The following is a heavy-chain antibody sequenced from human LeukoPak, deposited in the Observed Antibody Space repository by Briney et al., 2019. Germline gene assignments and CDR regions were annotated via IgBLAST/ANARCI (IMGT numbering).Heavy chain of an antibody. CDR1: GYTFTGYY. D-gene: IGHD4-17*01. Sequence: ASVTVSCKASGYTFTGYYMHWVRQAPGQGREWMGWINPNSGGTKYAQKFQGRVTMTRDTSISVAYMELSRLRSDDTAVYYCAREGLGTTDVNWFDPWGQGTLVTVSS. CDR3: AREGLGTTDVNWFDP. J-gene: IGHJ5*02. V-gene: IGHV1-2*02. CDR2: INPNSGGT.